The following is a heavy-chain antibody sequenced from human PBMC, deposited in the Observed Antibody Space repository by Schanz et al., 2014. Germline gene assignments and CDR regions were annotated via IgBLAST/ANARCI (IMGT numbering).Heavy chain of an antibody. Sequence: EVQLLESGGGLVQPGGSLRLSCAASGFTFSDYAMSWVRQAPGKGLEWVSGISWNSVSIGYADSVKGRFTISRDNAKNSLYLQMNSLRAEDTAVYYCARQRSYFYAMDVWGQGTTVTVSS. V-gene: IGHV3-20*04. J-gene: IGHJ6*02. CDR1: GFTFSDYA. CDR2: ISWNSVSI. CDR3: ARQRSYFYAMDV.